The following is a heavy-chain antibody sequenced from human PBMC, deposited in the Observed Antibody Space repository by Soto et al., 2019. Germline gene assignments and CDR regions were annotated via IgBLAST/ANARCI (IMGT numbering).Heavy chain of an antibody. D-gene: IGHD5-18*01. CDR2: IIPIFGTP. V-gene: IGHV1-69*13. CDR3: ATSEGRDGYSFDY. J-gene: IGHJ4*02. Sequence: SXKVCYKASGVTXIRQDMRLVRQAPGQGLEWMGGIIPIFGTPQYAEKFQDRVTITADESTSTAYMELSSLTSEDTDVYYCATSEGRDGYSFDYWGQGTLVTVSS. CDR1: GVTXIRQD.